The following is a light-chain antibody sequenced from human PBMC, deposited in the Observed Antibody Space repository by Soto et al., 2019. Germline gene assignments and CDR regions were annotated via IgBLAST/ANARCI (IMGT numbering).Light chain of an antibody. CDR2: DAS. J-gene: IGKJ1*01. Sequence: EIVMTQSPATLSVSPGERATLSCRASQSISSKLAWYQQKGGQAPRLLIYDASTSATGIPARFSGSGSGTKFTLTITSLQSEDFAVYYCQQYNSWPRTFGQGTKVEIK. CDR3: QQYNSWPRT. CDR1: QSISSK. V-gene: IGKV3-15*01.